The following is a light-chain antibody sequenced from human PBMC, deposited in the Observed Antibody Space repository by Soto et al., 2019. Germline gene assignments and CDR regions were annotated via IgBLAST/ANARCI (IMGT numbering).Light chain of an antibody. J-gene: IGLJ1*01. Sequence: VLTQPPSASGTPGQGVTISCSGSTSNIGSNYVYWYQQLPGTAPKLLIYRNNQRPSGVPDRFSGSKSGTSASLAISGLRSDDEADYFCATWDDSLNGFYVFGTGTKVT. CDR1: TSNIGSNY. V-gene: IGLV1-47*01. CDR3: ATWDDSLNGFYV. CDR2: RNN.